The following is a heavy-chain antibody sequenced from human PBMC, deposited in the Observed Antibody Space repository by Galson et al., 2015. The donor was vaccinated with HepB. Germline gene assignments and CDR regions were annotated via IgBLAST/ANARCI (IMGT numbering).Heavy chain of an antibody. CDR2: IGTVDDT. J-gene: IGHJ4*02. CDR1: GFTFRNYD. D-gene: IGHD2-15*01. CDR3: ARDGALWKPGIVDY. V-gene: IGHV3-13*04. Sequence: SLRLSCAASGFTFRNYDFHWVRQTSGGGLEWVATIGTVDDTYYPGSVRGRFTISRDNAKNTLYLQVNSLTAEDTGVYYCARDGALWKPGIVDYWGQGTLVTVSS.